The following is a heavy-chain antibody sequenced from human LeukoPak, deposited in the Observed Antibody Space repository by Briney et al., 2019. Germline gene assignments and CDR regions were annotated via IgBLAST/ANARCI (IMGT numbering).Heavy chain of an antibody. Sequence: GGSLRLSCAASGFTFSSYGMHWVRQAPGKGLEWVAVIWYDGSNKYYADSVKGRFTISRDNSKNTLYLQMNSLRAEDAAVYYCARDSPYYYYGMDAWGQGTTVTVSS. J-gene: IGHJ6*02. CDR1: GFTFSSYG. V-gene: IGHV3-33*01. CDR2: IWYDGSNK. CDR3: ARDSPYYYYGMDA.